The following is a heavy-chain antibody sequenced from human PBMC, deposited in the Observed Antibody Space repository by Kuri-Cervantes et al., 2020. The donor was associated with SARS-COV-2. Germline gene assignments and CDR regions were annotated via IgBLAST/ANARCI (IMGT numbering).Heavy chain of an antibody. V-gene: IGHV3-30-3*02. CDR3: AKLVATNDVFDI. D-gene: IGHD5-12*01. CDR2: ISYDGSNK. Sequence: GESLKISCAASGFTFSSYAMHWVRQAPGKGLEWVAVISYDGSNKYYADSVKGRFTISRDNAKNSLYLQMNSLRAEDMALYYCAKLVATNDVFDIWGQGTMVTVSS. J-gene: IGHJ3*02. CDR1: GFTFSSYA.